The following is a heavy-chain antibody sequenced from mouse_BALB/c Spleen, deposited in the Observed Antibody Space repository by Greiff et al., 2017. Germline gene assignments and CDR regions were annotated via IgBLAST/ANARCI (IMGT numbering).Heavy chain of an antibody. D-gene: IGHD4-1*02. V-gene: IGHV1S26*01. CDR3: ARYNCAGYLDY. CDR2: INPSSGCT. CDR1: GYTFTSYY. J-gene: IGHJ2*01. Sequence: QVQLQESGAELAKPGASVKMSCKASGYTFTSYYMHWVKQRPGQGLEWIGEINPSSGCTNYNEKFKSKATMTADKSSSTAYMQLSSLTSEDSAVYYCARYNCAGYLDYWGQGTTVTVSA.